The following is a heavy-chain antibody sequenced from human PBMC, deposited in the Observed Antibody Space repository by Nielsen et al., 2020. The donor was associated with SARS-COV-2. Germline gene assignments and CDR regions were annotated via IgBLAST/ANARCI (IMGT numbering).Heavy chain of an antibody. J-gene: IGHJ4*02. Sequence: SETLFLTCTVSGGSISTYYWSWIRQPPGKGLEWIGYIYYSGSTNYNPSLKSRLTISVDTSRNQFSLNLRSVTAADTAVYYCARSAAYYDFWSGYSLDSWGQGTLVTVSS. CDR2: IYYSGST. CDR1: GGSISTYY. V-gene: IGHV4-59*08. D-gene: IGHD3-3*01. CDR3: ARSAAYYDFWSGYSLDS.